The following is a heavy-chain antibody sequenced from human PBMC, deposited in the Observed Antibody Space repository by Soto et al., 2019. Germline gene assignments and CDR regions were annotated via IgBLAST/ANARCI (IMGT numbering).Heavy chain of an antibody. CDR2: INHSGST. CDR3: ASSVDYGYFDL. V-gene: IGHV4-34*01. J-gene: IGHJ2*01. Sequence: QVQLQQWGAGLLKPSETLSLTCAVYGGSFSGYYWCWIRQPPGKGLEWIGEINHSGSTNYNPSLKSRVTISVDTSKNQFSLKLSSVTAADSAVYYCASSVDYGYFDLWGRGTLVTVSS. D-gene: IGHD2-15*01. CDR1: GGSFSGYY.